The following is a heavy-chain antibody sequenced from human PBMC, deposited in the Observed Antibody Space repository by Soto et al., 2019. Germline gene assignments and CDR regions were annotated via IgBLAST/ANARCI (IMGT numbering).Heavy chain of an antibody. Sequence: EVQLVESGGGKVQAGGSLRLSCAASGFTFSDYWMAWVRQAPGKGLEWVANIKQDGSEKDYVDSVKGRFTISRDNPKNSLYLQMSSLRVEDTAVYYCTRNRGYGSRSYPFDPWGQGTLVSVSS. J-gene: IGHJ5*02. D-gene: IGHD3-10*01. CDR1: GFTFSDYW. CDR2: IKQDGSEK. CDR3: TRNRGYGSRSYPFDP. V-gene: IGHV3-7*04.